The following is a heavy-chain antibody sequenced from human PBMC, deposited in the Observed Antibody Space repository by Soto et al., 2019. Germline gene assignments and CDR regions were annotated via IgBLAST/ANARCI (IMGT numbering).Heavy chain of an antibody. D-gene: IGHD2-2*01. CDR2: INHSGST. CDR3: ARRLAVVPAAPFDY. J-gene: IGHJ4*02. V-gene: IGHV4-34*01. CDR1: GGSFSGYY. Sequence: QVQLQQWGAGLLRPSETLSLTCAVYGGSFSGYYWSWIRQPPGKGREWIGEINHSGSTNYNPSLKSRVTISVDTSKNQFSLKLSSVTAADTAVYYCARRLAVVPAAPFDYWGQGTLVTVSS.